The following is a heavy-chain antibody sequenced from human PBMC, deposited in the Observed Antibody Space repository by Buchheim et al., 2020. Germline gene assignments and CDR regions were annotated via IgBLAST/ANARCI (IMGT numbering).Heavy chain of an antibody. Sequence: QVQLQESGPGLVKPSETLSLTCTVSGGSISSFYWSWIRQPPGKGLEWIGNIYYSGSTNYNPSLKSRVTISVDTSKNQFSLKLSSVTAADTAVYYCARRDSSSWYVQGPSYFDYWGQGTL. CDR2: IYYSGST. CDR1: GGSISSFY. V-gene: IGHV4-59*08. CDR3: ARRDSSSWYVQGPSYFDY. J-gene: IGHJ4*02. D-gene: IGHD6-13*01.